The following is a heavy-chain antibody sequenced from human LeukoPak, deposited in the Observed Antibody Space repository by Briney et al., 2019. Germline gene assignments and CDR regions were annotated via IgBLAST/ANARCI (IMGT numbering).Heavy chain of an antibody. Sequence: TGGSLRLSCTVSGFSFYDYAMHWVRQPPGKGLEWVSSISWNSGQIAYADSVKGRFTISRDSAKNSLYLQMNSLRVEDTAWYYCVKDLYTTSYYFDYWGQGTLVTVSS. D-gene: IGHD6-6*01. CDR3: VKDLYTTSYYFDY. J-gene: IGHJ4*02. V-gene: IGHV3-9*01. CDR2: ISWNSGQI. CDR1: GFSFYDYA.